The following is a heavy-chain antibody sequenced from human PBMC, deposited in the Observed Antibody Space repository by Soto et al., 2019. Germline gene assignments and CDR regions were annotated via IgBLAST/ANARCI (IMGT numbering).Heavy chain of an antibody. CDR1: GFTFSSYG. CDR2: ISSSSSYI. CDR3: ARGVAGGSTTEYYYYYYYMDV. Sequence: GGSLRLSCAASGFTFSSYGMNWVRQAPGKGLEWVSSISSSSSYIYYADSVNGRFSISRDNAMNLLYLQMNSLRAEDTALYYCARGVAGGSTTEYYYYYYYMDVWGKGTTVTVSS. V-gene: IGHV3-21*01. J-gene: IGHJ6*03.